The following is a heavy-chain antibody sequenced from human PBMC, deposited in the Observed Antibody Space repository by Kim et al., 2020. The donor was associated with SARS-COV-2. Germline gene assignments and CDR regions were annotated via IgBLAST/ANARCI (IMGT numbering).Heavy chain of an antibody. J-gene: IGHJ5*01. CDR3: ARGDGWMDS. V-gene: IGHV4-59*09. CDR2: GST. Sequence: GSTNYNPARKGRLTISVDTSRNQFSLKLSSGTAADTAVYYCARGDGWMDSWSQGTLVTVSS.